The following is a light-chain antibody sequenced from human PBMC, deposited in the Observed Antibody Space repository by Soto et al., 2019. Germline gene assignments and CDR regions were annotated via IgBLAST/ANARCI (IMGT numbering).Light chain of an antibody. V-gene: IGLV2-14*03. CDR2: DVT. Sequence: QSVLTQPASVSGSPGQSITISCTGTSSDVGGYNYVSWYQHHPGKAPKLIIYDVTNRPSGVSNPFSGSKSGNTASLTISGLQPEDEADYSCSSYTTSNTRQIVFGTGTKVNVL. CDR3: SSYTTSNTRQIV. J-gene: IGLJ1*01. CDR1: SSDVGGYNY.